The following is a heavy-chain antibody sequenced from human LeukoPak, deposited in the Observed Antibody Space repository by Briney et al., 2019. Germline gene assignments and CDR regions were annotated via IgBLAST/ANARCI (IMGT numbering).Heavy chain of an antibody. Sequence: PSETLSLTCPVYGGSFSGYYWSWIRQPPGKGLEWIGEINHSGSTNYNPSLKSRVTISVDTSKNQFSLKLSSVTAADTAVYYCARDRFGGGPAARFDPWGQGTLVTVSS. D-gene: IGHD2-2*01. J-gene: IGHJ5*02. CDR3: ARDRFGGGPAARFDP. V-gene: IGHV4-34*01. CDR1: GGSFSGYY. CDR2: INHSGST.